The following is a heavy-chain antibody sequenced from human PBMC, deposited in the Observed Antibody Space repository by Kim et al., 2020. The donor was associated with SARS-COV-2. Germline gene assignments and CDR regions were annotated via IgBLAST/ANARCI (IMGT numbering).Heavy chain of an antibody. V-gene: IGHV3-21*01. D-gene: IGHD3-10*01. Sequence: VKGRFTISRDNAKNSLYLQMNSLRAEDTAVYYCARTITWFGELLGAFDYWGQGTLVTVSS. J-gene: IGHJ4*02. CDR3: ARTITWFGELLGAFDY.